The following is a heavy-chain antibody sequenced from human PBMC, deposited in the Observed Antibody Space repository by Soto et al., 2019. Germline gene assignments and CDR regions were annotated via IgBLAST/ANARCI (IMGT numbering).Heavy chain of an antibody. CDR2: INHSGST. D-gene: IGHD5-12*01. Sequence: QVQLQQWGAGLLKPSETLSLTCAVYGGSFSGYYWIWIRQPPGKGLEWIGEINHSGSTNYNPSLKSRVTISVDTSKNQFSLKLSSVTAADTAVYYCARERIVATKGFDYWGQGTLVTVSS. CDR1: GGSFSGYY. CDR3: ARERIVATKGFDY. V-gene: IGHV4-34*01. J-gene: IGHJ4*02.